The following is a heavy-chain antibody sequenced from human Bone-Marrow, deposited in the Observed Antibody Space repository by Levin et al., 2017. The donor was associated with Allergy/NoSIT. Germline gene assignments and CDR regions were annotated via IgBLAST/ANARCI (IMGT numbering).Heavy chain of an antibody. CDR2: ISTFNGNT. D-gene: IGHD3-22*01. V-gene: IGHV1-18*01. Sequence: ASVKVSCKTSGYNFKTTGISWVRQAPGQGLEWMGWISTFNGNTNYTQQFLGRVTLTTDASTSTAFMELRSLRSDDTAVYYCARDHWDYYDTTGYYYLTVFDFWGQGTLVTVSP. J-gene: IGHJ4*02. CDR3: ARDHWDYYDTTGYYYLTVFDF. CDR1: GYNFKTTG.